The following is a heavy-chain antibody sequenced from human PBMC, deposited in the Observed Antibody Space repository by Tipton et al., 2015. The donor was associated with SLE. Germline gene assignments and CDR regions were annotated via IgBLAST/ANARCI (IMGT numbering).Heavy chain of an antibody. CDR1: GDSISSGGFY. CDR2: IHTSGST. J-gene: IGHJ6*02. V-gene: IGHV4-61*02. Sequence: TLSLTCTVSGDSISSGGFYWSWIRQPAGRGLEWIGRIHTSGSTNYNPSIKSRLTISVDSSKNQFSLKLWSVTAADTAVYFCARDRVIYSPFYYYGMDVWGQGTTVTVSS. CDR3: ARDRVIYSPFYYYGMDV. D-gene: IGHD4-11*01.